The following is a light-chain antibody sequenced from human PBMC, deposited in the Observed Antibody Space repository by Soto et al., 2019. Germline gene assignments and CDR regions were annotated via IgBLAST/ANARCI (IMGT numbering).Light chain of an antibody. CDR2: KAS. J-gene: IGKJ4*01. CDR3: QQYKSLVT. V-gene: IGKV1-5*03. CDR1: QSISNW. Sequence: DIQMTQSPSTLSASVGDRVTITCRASQSISNWLAWYQLKPGKAPKVLIFKASTLESGVPSRFSGSGSGTEFSLTISSLLPDDSAIYYCQQYKSLVTFGGGTKVEIK.